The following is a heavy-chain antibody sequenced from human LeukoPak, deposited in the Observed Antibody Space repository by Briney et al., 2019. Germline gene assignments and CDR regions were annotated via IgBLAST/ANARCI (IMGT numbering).Heavy chain of an antibody. CDR2: ISSSSTHI. V-gene: IGHV3-21*06. D-gene: IGHD3-9*01. CDR3: ARAPYDILTGYSPYYFDY. Sequence: GGSLGLSCAASGFTLSSYNMNWVRQTPGKGLEWVSSISSSSTHIYYADSVKGRFTISKDNAKNSLYLQMNSLRAEDTAVYYCARAPYDILTGYSPYYFDYWGQGTLVTVSS. J-gene: IGHJ4*02. CDR1: GFTLSSYN.